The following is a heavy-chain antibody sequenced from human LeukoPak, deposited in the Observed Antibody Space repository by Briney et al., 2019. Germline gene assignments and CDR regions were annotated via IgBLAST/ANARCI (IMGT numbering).Heavy chain of an antibody. CDR1: GYTFTSYG. D-gene: IGHD3-16*01. CDR2: ISIYNGNT. J-gene: IGHJ3*02. Sequence: ASVKVSCKAFGYTFTSYGISWVRQAPGQGLEGMGWISIYNGNTNYAQKLQGRVAMTTDTSTSTAYMELRSLRSDDTAVYYCARGPVTLSDAFDIWGQGTMVTVSS. V-gene: IGHV1-18*01. CDR3: ARGPVTLSDAFDI.